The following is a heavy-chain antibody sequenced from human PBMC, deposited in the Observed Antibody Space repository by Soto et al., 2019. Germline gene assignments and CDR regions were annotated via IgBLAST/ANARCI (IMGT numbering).Heavy chain of an antibody. CDR1: GYTFTGYY. CDR2: INPNSGGT. CDR3: ARDSWARDYYDSSGYYYYGMDV. V-gene: IGHV1-2*04. J-gene: IGHJ6*02. Sequence: ASVKVSCKASGYTFTGYYMHWVRQAPGQGLEWMGWINPNSGGTNYAQKFQGWVTMTRDTSISTAYMELSRLRSDDTAVYYCARDSWARDYYDSSGYYYYGMDVWGQGTTVTVSS. D-gene: IGHD3-22*01.